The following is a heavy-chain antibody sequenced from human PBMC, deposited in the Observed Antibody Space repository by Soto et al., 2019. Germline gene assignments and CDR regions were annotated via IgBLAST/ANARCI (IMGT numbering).Heavy chain of an antibody. D-gene: IGHD2-15*01. Sequence: QVQLVQSGAEVKKPGSSVKVSCKSSGGTFGSYAISWVRQAPGQGLEWMGGVIPIFGTPHYAQKFHGRVTITADIPTSTAYLELSSLKSADTAVYYCAKIRWTISLQEEDAIWGQGTLVTVSS. CDR2: VIPIFGTP. J-gene: IGHJ4*02. CDR3: AKIRWTISLQEEDAI. V-gene: IGHV1-69*06. CDR1: GGTFGSYA.